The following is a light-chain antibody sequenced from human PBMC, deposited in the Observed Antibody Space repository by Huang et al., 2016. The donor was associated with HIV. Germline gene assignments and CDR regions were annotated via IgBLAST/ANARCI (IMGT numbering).Light chain of an antibody. V-gene: IGKV3-15*01. CDR3: QQYNNWPPLT. Sequence: EIVMTQSPATPSVSPGERVTLSCRASQSVSIDLAWYQQKPGQAPRLVIYGSSTRATGIPTRFSGSGSGTEFTLTISSLQSEDFAVYYCQQYNNWPPLTFGGGTKVEIK. CDR2: GSS. J-gene: IGKJ4*01. CDR1: QSVSID.